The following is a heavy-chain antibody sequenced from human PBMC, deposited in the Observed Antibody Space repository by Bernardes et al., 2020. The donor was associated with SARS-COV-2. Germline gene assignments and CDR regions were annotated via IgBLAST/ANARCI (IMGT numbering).Heavy chain of an antibody. Sequence: GGSLRLSCAASGFTFGMSAMGWVRQAPGKGLQWVSGIGGGGENAYYADSAKGRFTISRDNSKNMLYLQMNSLRVEDTALYYCAKDQRGYNRPVDYWGQGTLVTVSS. D-gene: IGHD1-20*01. J-gene: IGHJ4*01. V-gene: IGHV3-23*01. CDR1: GFTFGMSA. CDR2: IGGGGENA. CDR3: AKDQRGYNRPVDY.